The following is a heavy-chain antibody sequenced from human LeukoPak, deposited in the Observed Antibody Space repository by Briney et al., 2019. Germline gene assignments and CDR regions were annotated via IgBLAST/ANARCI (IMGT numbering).Heavy chain of an antibody. D-gene: IGHD3-16*01. CDR1: GFIFSSYG. Sequence: PGRSLRLSCAASGFIFSSYGMHWVRQAPGKGLEWVAVIWDDGSNKYYADSVKGRFTISRDNSKNTLYLQMNSLRVEDTAVYYCARDLYADYVWGSFDYWGQGTLVTVSS. CDR2: IWDDGSNK. V-gene: IGHV3-33*01. J-gene: IGHJ4*02. CDR3: ARDLYADYVWGSFDY.